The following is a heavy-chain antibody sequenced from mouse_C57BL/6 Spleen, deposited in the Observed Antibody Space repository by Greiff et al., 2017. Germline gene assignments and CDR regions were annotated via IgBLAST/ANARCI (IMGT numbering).Heavy chain of an antibody. CDR2: INPNNGGT. Sequence: VQLHQSGPELVKPGASVKISCKASGYTFTDYYMTWVKQSHGKSLEWIGDINPNNGGTSYNQKFKGKATLTVDKSSSTAYMELRSLTSEDSAVYYCARADGYSYAMDYWGQGTSVTVSS. CDR1: GYTFTDYY. J-gene: IGHJ4*01. CDR3: ARADGYSYAMDY. D-gene: IGHD2-3*01. V-gene: IGHV1-26*01.